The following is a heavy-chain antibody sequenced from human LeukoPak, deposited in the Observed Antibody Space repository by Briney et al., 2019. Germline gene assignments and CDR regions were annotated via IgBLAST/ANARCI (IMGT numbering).Heavy chain of an antibody. J-gene: IGHJ5*02. CDR2: IYTSGST. Sequence: TSETLSLTCSVSGGSISSGSYYWTWVRQPAGRGLEWIGRIYTSGSTNYNPSLKSRVTISIDTSKNHFSLKLTSVTAADTAVYYCARDIGTGWFASQGHNWFDPWGQGTLVTVSS. CDR3: ARDIGTGWFASQGHNWFDP. CDR1: GGSISSGSYY. V-gene: IGHV4-61*02. D-gene: IGHD6-19*01.